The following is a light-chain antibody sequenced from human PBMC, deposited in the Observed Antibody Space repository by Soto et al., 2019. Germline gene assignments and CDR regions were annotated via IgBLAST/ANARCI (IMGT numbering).Light chain of an antibody. Sequence: EIVLTQSPATLSLSPGERATLSCRASQSVSNYLAWYQQKPGQAPRLLIYDASNMATGIPARFSGSGSGTDFTLTISSLEPEDFAIYYCQQRSNWPRFTFGQRTKVEIK. J-gene: IGKJ2*01. CDR3: QQRSNWPRFT. V-gene: IGKV3-11*01. CDR1: QSVSNY. CDR2: DAS.